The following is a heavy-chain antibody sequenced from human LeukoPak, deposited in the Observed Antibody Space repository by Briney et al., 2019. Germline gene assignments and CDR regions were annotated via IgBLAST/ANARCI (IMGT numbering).Heavy chain of an antibody. CDR1: VFSFSVNW. V-gene: IGHV3-7*01. J-gene: IGHJ4*02. CDR3: AKEGY. CDR2: IKQDGSEK. Sequence: PGGSLRLSCAASVFSFSVNWMSCLRQAPGKGPEWVASIKQDGSEKYYVASASGRFTISRDNDKNSLYLQMNSLRAEDTAVYYCAKEGYWGQGTLVTVSS.